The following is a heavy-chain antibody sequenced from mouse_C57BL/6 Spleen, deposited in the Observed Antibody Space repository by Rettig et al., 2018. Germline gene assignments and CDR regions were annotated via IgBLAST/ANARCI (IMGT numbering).Heavy chain of an antibody. V-gene: IGHV3-6*01. J-gene: IGHJ4*01. CDR2: ISYDGSN. D-gene: IGHD2-2*01. CDR1: GYSITSGYY. CDR3: ARDGSSYYAMDY. Sequence: DVQLQESGPGLVKPSQSLSLTCSVTGYSITSGYYWNWIRQFPGNKLEWMGYISYDGSNNYNPSLKNRISITRDTSKNQFFLKLNSVTTEDTATYYCARDGSSYYAMDYWGQGTSVTVSS.